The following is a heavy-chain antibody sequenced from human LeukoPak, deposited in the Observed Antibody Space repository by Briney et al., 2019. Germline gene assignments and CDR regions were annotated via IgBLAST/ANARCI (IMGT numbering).Heavy chain of an antibody. CDR1: GFTFSSYG. CDR2: ISGSGGST. D-gene: IGHD3-22*01. Sequence: GGTLRLSCAASGFTFSSYGMSWVRQAPGKGLEWVSAISGSGGSTYYADSVKGRFTISRDNAKNSLYLQMNSLRAEDTAVYYCAREVYDSSGYGAFDIWGQGTMVTVSS. CDR3: AREVYDSSGYGAFDI. J-gene: IGHJ3*02. V-gene: IGHV3-23*01.